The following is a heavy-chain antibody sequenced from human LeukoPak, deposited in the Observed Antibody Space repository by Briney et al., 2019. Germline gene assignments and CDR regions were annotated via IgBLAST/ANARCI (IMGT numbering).Heavy chain of an antibody. J-gene: IGHJ4*02. CDR1: GFTFSSYA. D-gene: IGHD3-10*01. CDR2: ISGSGGST. Sequence: PGGSLRLSCAASGFTFSSYAMSWVRQAPGKGLEWVSAISGSGGSTYYADSVKGRFTISRDNSKNTLYLQMNSLRAEGTAVYYCAKGWFGDYYFDYWGQGTLVTVSS. CDR3: AKGWFGDYYFDY. V-gene: IGHV3-23*01.